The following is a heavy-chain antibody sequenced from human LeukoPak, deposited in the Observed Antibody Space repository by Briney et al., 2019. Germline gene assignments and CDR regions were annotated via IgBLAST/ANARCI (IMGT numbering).Heavy chain of an antibody. CDR3: ATVSTAARRSYFDY. D-gene: IGHD6-6*01. V-gene: IGHV4-34*01. CDR2: INHSGST. CDR1: GGSFSGYY. Sequence: SETLSLTXAVYGGSFSGYYWSWIRQPPGKGLEWIGEINHSGSTNYNPSLKSRVTISVDTSKNQFSLKLSSVTAADTAVYYCATVSTAARRSYFDYWGQGTLVTVSS. J-gene: IGHJ4*02.